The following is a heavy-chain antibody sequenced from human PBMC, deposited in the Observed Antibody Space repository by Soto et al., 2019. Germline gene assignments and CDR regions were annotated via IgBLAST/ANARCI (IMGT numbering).Heavy chain of an antibody. D-gene: IGHD3-3*01. J-gene: IGHJ5*02. CDR2: ISGSGGST. CDR1: GVTFSTYA. Sequence: EVQLLESGGGLVQPGGSLRLSCAASGVTFSTYAMTWVRQAPGKGLEWVSGISGSGGSTYYADSVKGRFTISRDNSKNTLYLQMNSLRAEDTAVYYCAKRPRATVFGVAGNRFDPWGQGTLVTVSS. V-gene: IGHV3-23*01. CDR3: AKRPRATVFGVAGNRFDP.